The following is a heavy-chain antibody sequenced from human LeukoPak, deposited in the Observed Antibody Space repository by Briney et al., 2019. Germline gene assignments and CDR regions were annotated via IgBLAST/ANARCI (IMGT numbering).Heavy chain of an antibody. CDR1: GFTFSTYG. J-gene: IGHJ4*02. D-gene: IGHD3-22*01. V-gene: IGHV3-30*02. CDR2: IRYDGSNK. Sequence: GGSLRLSCAASGFTFSTYGMHWVRQAPGKGLEWVAFIRYDGSNKYYADSVKGRFTISRDDSKNTLYLQMNSLRTEDTAVYYCTRESESYDSSGSTFAYWGQGTLVTVTS. CDR3: TRESESYDSSGSTFAY.